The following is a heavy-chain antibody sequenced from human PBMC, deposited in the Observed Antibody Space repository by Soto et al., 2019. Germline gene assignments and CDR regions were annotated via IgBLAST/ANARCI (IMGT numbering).Heavy chain of an antibody. V-gene: IGHV1-2*02. Sequence: QLHLVQSGAVVKKPGASVTVSCSASGYPVTAYYMHWVRQAPGRGLEWMGGINPATGAAKYTQTFQGRVTMAWDTSTGTVFMELGGLTSEDPAVFYWARGGGVGVAGSAAFDMWGQGTLVTVSS. CDR2: INPATGAA. CDR1: GYPVTAYY. D-gene: IGHD3-3*01. J-gene: IGHJ3*02. CDR3: ARGGGVGVAGSAAFDM.